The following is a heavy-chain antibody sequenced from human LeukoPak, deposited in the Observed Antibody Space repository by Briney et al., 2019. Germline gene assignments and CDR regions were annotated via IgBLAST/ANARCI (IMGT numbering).Heavy chain of an antibody. Sequence: PGGSLRLSCAASGFIFKNAWMNWVRQAPGKGLEWVGRIKSNSDGGTTDYAAPVKGRFTISRDDSKDTLYLQMNSLKTEDIAVYYCVVATSGSTPRVYYYSYYAMDVWGQGTTVAVSS. CDR3: VVATSGSTPRVYYYSYYAMDV. V-gene: IGHV3-15*07. J-gene: IGHJ6*02. CDR1: GFIFKNAW. D-gene: IGHD2-15*01. CDR2: IKSNSDGGTT.